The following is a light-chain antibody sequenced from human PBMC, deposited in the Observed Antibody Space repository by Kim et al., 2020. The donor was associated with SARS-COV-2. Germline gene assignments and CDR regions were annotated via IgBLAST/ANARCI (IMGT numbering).Light chain of an antibody. Sequence: ASVGDRVTITCRASQSIISYLNWYQQKPGKAPKRLIYAASSLQSGVPSRFSGSGSGTDFTLTISSLQPEDFATYYCQQSYSTPRTCGQGTKVDIK. CDR3: QQSYSTPRT. CDR2: AAS. V-gene: IGKV1-39*01. J-gene: IGKJ1*01. CDR1: QSIISY.